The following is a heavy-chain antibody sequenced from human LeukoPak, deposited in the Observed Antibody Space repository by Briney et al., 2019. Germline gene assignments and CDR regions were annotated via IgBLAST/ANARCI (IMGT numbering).Heavy chain of an antibody. CDR1: GGSISSSSYY. CDR3: ARHPWSYSGYDWGVGQFDP. D-gene: IGHD5-12*01. V-gene: IGHV4-39*07. Sequence: PSETLSLTCTVSGGSISSSSYYWGWIRQPPGKGLEWIGSIYYSGSTYYNPSLKSRVTISVDTSKNQFSLKLSSVTAADTAVYYCARHPWSYSGYDWGVGQFDPWGQGTLVTVSS. CDR2: IYYSGST. J-gene: IGHJ5*02.